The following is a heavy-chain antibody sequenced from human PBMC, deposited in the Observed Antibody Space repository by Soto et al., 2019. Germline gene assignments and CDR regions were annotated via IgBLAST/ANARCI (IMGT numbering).Heavy chain of an antibody. D-gene: IGHD1-26*01. CDR1: GGSISSGGYY. V-gene: IGHV4-31*02. CDR2: IYYSGST. J-gene: IGHJ4*02. Sequence: PSETLSLTCTVSGGSISSGGYYWSWIRQHPGKGLEWIGYIYYSGSTYYNPSLKSRVTISVDTSKNQFSLKLSSVTAADTAVYYCARGQWELLFDYWGQGTLVTVSS. CDR3: ARGQWELLFDY.